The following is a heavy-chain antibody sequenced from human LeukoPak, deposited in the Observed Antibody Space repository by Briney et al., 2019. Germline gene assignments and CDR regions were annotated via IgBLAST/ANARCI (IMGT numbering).Heavy chain of an antibody. J-gene: IGHJ4*02. CDR3: ARGGSDTAMAHDY. CDR1: GFTFSSYW. D-gene: IGHD5-18*01. Sequence: GRSLRLSCAASGFTFSSYWMHWVRQAPGKGLMWVSRINRDGSRTDYADSVKGRFTISRDDAKNTLYLQVNSLRAEDTAVYFCARGGSDTAMAHDYWGQGTLVTVSS. V-gene: IGHV3-74*01. CDR2: INRDGSRT.